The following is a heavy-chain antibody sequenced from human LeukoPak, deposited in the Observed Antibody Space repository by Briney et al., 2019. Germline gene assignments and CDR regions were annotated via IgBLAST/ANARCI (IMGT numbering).Heavy chain of an antibody. J-gene: IGHJ4*02. CDR3: ARDHNYAFDY. V-gene: IGHV3-48*01. D-gene: IGHD5-18*01. Sequence: GGSLRLSCAASGFTFSSYSMHWVRQARWKGLEWVSYISSRKGTLNYADSVKGRSTISGDNARNSLYLQMNSLRAEDTAVYYCARDHNYAFDYWGQGTLVTVSS. CDR2: ISSRKGTL. CDR1: GFTFSSYS.